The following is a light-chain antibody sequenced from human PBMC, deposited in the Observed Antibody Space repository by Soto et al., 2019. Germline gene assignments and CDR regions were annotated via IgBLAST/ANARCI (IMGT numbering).Light chain of an antibody. J-gene: IGLJ1*01. V-gene: IGLV4-69*01. CDR1: SGHSSYA. CDR2: LNSDGSH. CDR3: QTWGTGIHV. Sequence: QPVLTQSPSASASLGASVKFTCTLSSGHSSYAIAWHQQQPEKGPRYLMKLNSDGSHSKGDGIPDRFSSSSSGAERYLTISSLQSEADADYYCQTWGTGIHVFGTGTKLTVL.